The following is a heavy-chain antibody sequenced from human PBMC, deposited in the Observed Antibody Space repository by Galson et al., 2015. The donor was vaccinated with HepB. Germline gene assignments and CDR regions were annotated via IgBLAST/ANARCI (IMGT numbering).Heavy chain of an antibody. J-gene: IGHJ4*02. CDR2: ISSDGRTA. CDR3: TRVKEGLAGSFDY. V-gene: IGHV3-74*01. CDR1: RFSLTNFW. D-gene: IGHD3-3*02. Sequence: SLRLSCAASRFSLTNFWMHWVRQAPGKGLEWVSRISSDGRTANYADAVKGRFTISRDNAKNTLYLQLNSLRVDDTAVYYCTRVKEGLAGSFDYWGQGTLATVSS.